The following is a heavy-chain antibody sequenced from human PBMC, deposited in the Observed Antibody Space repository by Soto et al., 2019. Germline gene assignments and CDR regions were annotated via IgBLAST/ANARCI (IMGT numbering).Heavy chain of an antibody. D-gene: IGHD3-22*01. CDR3: ARATKGYYYDSSGYVYYYGMDV. Sequence: QVQLVQSGAEVKKPGSSVKVSCKASGGTFSSYAISWVRQAPGQGLEWMGGIIPIFGTANYAQKFQGRVTITADESTSTAYMELSSLRSQDTAVYYCARATKGYYYDSSGYVYYYGMDVWGQGTTVIVSS. CDR1: GGTFSSYA. CDR2: IIPIFGTA. J-gene: IGHJ6*02. V-gene: IGHV1-69*01.